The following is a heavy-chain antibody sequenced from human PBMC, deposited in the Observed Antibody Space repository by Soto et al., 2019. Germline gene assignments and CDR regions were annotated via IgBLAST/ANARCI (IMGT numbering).Heavy chain of an antibody. CDR1: GGSFSGYY. V-gene: IGHV4-34*01. CDR3: ARLRGYCSSTSCSTVFDY. D-gene: IGHD2-2*01. CDR2: INHSGST. J-gene: IGHJ4*02. Sequence: QVQLQQWGAGLLKPSETLSLTCAVYGGSFSGYYWSWIRQPPGKGLEWIGEINHSGSTNYNPSLKSRVTISVDTYKNQFSLKLSSVTAADTAVYYCARLRGYCSSTSCSTVFDYWGQGTLVTVSS.